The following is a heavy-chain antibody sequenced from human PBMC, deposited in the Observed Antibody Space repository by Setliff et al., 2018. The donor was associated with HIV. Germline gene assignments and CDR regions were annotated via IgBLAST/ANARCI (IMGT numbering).Heavy chain of an antibody. CDR3: ARGRVLEWLLNH. J-gene: IGHJ5*02. Sequence: GSLRLSCEASGFNVEKSGMHWIRQAPGKGLEWVAVMYYDGVTTYYADSVKGRFTISRDGSKNMIFLQMNSLRVDDTAVYYRARGRVLEWLLNHWGQGTRVTVSS. CDR1: GFNVEKSG. CDR2: MYYDGVTT. D-gene: IGHD3-3*01. V-gene: IGHV3-30*12.